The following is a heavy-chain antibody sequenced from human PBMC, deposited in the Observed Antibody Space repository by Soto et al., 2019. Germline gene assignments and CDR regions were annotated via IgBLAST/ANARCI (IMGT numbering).Heavy chain of an antibody. Sequence: VKVSCKASGYTFSDYFIQWLRQAPGQGLEWVAWINPKTAATNYAKKFQDRVTLTSDTSFSTAYLELTRLRPDDTALYYCARIKWGLDYYSGMDVWGQGTAVTVSS. CDR2: INPKTAAT. J-gene: IGHJ6*02. D-gene: IGHD1-26*01. CDR1: GYTFSDYF. V-gene: IGHV1-2*02. CDR3: ARIKWGLDYYSGMDV.